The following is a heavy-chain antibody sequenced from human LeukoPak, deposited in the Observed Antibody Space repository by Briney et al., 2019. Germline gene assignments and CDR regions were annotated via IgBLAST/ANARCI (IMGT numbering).Heavy chain of an antibody. D-gene: IGHD6-19*01. CDR3: AREAGGGSSGWYGPVRANWFDP. V-gene: IGHV1-2*02. CDR1: GYTFTSYY. Sequence: ASVKVSCKASGYTFTSYYMHWVRQAPGQGLEWMGWINPNSGGTNYAQKFQGRVTMTRDTSISTAYMELSRLRSDDTAVYYCAREAGGGSSGWYGPVRANWFDPWGQGTLVTVSS. J-gene: IGHJ5*02. CDR2: INPNSGGT.